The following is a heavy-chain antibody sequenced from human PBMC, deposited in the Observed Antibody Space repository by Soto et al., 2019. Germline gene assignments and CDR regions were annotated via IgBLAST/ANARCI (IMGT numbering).Heavy chain of an antibody. D-gene: IGHD3-3*01. CDR2: ISNDGSNY. J-gene: IGHJ6*02. CDR1: GFTFTSYA. CDR3: ARGTTLAIFDYGMDV. V-gene: IGHV3-30-3*01. Sequence: QVQLVESGGGVVQPGRSLRLSCAASGFTFTSYAMHWVRQAPGKGLEWVAGISNDGSNYYYADSVRGRFTISRDNTKNTLCRQMSSLRGEDSGVYYWARGTTLAIFDYGMDVWGQGTTVTVSS.